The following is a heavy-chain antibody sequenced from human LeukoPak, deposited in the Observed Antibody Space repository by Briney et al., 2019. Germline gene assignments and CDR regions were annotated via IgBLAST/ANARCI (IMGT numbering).Heavy chain of an antibody. J-gene: IGHJ4*02. V-gene: IGHV3-21*01. CDR2: ISSSSYI. CDR3: ARDRFWFGELENYFDY. D-gene: IGHD3-10*01. CDR1: GFTFSSYS. Sequence: GVSLRLSCAASGFTFSSYSMNWVRQAPGKGLEWVSSISSSSYIYYADSVKGRFTISRDNAKNSLYLQMNSLRAEDTAVYYCARDRFWFGELENYFDYWGQGTLVTVSS.